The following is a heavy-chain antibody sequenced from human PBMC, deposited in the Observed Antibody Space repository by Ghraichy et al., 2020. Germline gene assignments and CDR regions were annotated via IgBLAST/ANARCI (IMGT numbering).Heavy chain of an antibody. CDR1: GGSISSYY. Sequence: SQTLSLTCTVSGGSISSYYWSWIRQPAGKGLEWIGRIYTSGSTNYNPSLKSRVTMSVDTSKNQFSLKLSSVTAADTAVYYCARCITMIVGYYYYGMDVWGQGTTVTVSS. D-gene: IGHD3-22*01. CDR2: IYTSGST. V-gene: IGHV4-4*07. CDR3: ARCITMIVGYYYYGMDV. J-gene: IGHJ6*02.